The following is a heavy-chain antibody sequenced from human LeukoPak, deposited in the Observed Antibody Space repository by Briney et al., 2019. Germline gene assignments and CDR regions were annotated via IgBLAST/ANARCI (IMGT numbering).Heavy chain of an antibody. Sequence: PGGSLRLSCAASGFTFRDYEMNWVRQAPGKGLEWVSYISADTTTIYQAGPVRGRFTISRDNAKNSVYLQMTSLRVEDMAVYYCARTGNPSSGSYSDYWGQGTLVTVSA. CDR1: GFTFRDYE. V-gene: IGHV3-48*03. CDR2: ISADTTTI. D-gene: IGHD1-26*01. CDR3: ARTGNPSSGSYSDY. J-gene: IGHJ4*02.